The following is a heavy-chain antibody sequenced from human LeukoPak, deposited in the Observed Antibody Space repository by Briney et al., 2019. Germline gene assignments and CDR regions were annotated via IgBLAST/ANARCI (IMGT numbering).Heavy chain of an antibody. CDR3: ARHVGYEYSNYDY. CDR1: GYSFTSYW. CDR2: IYPGDSDT. J-gene: IGHJ4*02. D-gene: IGHD4-11*01. V-gene: IGHV5-51*01. Sequence: GESQKISCKGSGYSFTSYWIGWVRQMPGKGLEWMGIIYPGDSDTRYSPSLQGQVTISADKSISTAYLQWSSLKASDTAMYYCARHVGYEYSNYDYWGQGTLVTVSS.